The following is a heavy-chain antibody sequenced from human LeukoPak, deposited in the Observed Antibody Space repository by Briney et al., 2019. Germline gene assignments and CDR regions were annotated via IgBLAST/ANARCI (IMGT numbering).Heavy chain of an antibody. D-gene: IGHD3-10*01. CDR2: INDSGST. J-gene: IGHJ6*02. CDR1: GGSFSGYY. Sequence: PSETLSLTCAVYGGSFSGYYRSWIRQPPGKGLEWIGEINDSGSTNYNPSLHERVTLPEHPSKNQFSLQLSSVTAADTAVYYCARALLALPPNMVRGVRLYYYYGMDVWGQGTTVTISS. CDR3: ARALLALPPNMVRGVRLYYYYGMDV. V-gene: IGHV4-34*01.